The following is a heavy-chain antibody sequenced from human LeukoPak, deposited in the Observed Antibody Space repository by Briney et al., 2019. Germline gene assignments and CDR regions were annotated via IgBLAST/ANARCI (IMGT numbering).Heavy chain of an antibody. J-gene: IGHJ4*02. CDR1: GFTFSSYS. Sequence: GGSLRLSCAASGFTFSSYSMNWVRQAPGKGLEWVSSISSSSSYIYYADSVKGRFTISRDKAKNSLYLQMNSLRAEDTAVYYCARGSATYYYDSSGYSYWGQGTLVTVSS. CDR3: ARGSATYYYDSSGYSY. CDR2: ISSSSSYI. V-gene: IGHV3-21*01. D-gene: IGHD3-22*01.